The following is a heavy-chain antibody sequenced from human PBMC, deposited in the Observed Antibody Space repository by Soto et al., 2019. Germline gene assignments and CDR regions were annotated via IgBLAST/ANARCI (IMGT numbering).Heavy chain of an antibody. CDR2: IKQDGSEK. Sequence: LSLTCIVSDGSISGYFWSWIRQPPGKGLEWVANIKQDGSEKYYVDSVKGRFTISRDNAKNSLYLQMNSLRAEDTAVYYCARLDDYGDYHFDYWGQGTLVTVSS. J-gene: IGHJ4*02. D-gene: IGHD4-17*01. V-gene: IGHV3-7*01. CDR3: ARLDDYGDYHFDY. CDR1: DGSISGYF.